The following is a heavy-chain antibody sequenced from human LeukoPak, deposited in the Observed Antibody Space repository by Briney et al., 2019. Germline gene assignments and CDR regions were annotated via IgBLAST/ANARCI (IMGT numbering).Heavy chain of an antibody. CDR2: IYPGDSDT. Sequence: GESLKISCKASGYSFSEYWIGWVRQMPGKGLEWMGIIYPGDSDTRYRPSFQGQVTISADKSISTAYLQWNSLKASDTAMYYCARSDQLRWFGDPRRPYYYGMDVWGQGTTVTVSS. V-gene: IGHV5-51*01. D-gene: IGHD3-10*01. CDR1: GYSFSEYW. J-gene: IGHJ6*02. CDR3: ARSDQLRWFGDPRRPYYYGMDV.